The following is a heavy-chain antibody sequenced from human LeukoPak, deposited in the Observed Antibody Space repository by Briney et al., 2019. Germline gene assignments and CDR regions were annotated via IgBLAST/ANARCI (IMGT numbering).Heavy chain of an antibody. V-gene: IGHV5-51*01. CDR3: ARQFYDSSGYYPYFDS. CDR1: GYIFTNYW. Sequence: GESLKISCKGSGYIFTNYWIGWVRQMPGKGLEWMGIIYPGDSDSRYSPSFQGQVTISADKSINTAYLQLSSLKASDTAMYYCARQFYDSSGYYPYFDSWGQGTLVTVPS. CDR2: IYPGDSDS. D-gene: IGHD3-22*01. J-gene: IGHJ4*02.